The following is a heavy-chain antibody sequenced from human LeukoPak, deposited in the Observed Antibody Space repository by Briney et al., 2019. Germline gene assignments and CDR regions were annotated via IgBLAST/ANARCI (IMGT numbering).Heavy chain of an antibody. J-gene: IGHJ4*02. Sequence: GESLQISCKASGYSFTNYWIGWVRQMPGKGLEWMGIIYPGDSDTRYSPSFQGQVTISADKSISTAYLQWSSLKASDTAMYYCARAKSYGDYYFDYWGQETLVTVSS. CDR2: IYPGDSDT. V-gene: IGHV5-51*01. D-gene: IGHD4-17*01. CDR3: ARAKSYGDYYFDY. CDR1: GYSFTNYW.